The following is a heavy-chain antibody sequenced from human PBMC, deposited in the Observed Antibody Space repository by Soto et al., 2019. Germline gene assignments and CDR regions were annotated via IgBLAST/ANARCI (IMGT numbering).Heavy chain of an antibody. J-gene: IGHJ6*02. V-gene: IGHV1-18*01. D-gene: IGHD4-4*01. Sequence: GASVKVSCKASGYTFTSYGISWVRQAPGQGLEWMGWIIAYNGNANYAQKFQGRVTITADASTSTAYMELSSLRSEDTAVYYCARYDYSNYGRVYYGMDVWGQGTTVTVSS. CDR3: ARYDYSNYGRVYYGMDV. CDR1: GYTFTSYG. CDR2: IIAYNGNA.